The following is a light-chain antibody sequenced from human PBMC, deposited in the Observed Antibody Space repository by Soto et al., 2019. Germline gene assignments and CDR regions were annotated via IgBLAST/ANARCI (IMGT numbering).Light chain of an antibody. CDR1: SSDVGGYNY. CDR2: EVN. J-gene: IGLJ1*01. CDR3: SSYAGSSNV. V-gene: IGLV2-8*01. Sequence: QSVLTQPPSASGSPGQSVAISCTGTSSDVGGYNYVSWYQQHPGKAPKLMIYEVNKRPSGVPDRFSGSKSGNTASLPVSGLQAEDEADYYCSSYAGSSNVLGTGTKVTVL.